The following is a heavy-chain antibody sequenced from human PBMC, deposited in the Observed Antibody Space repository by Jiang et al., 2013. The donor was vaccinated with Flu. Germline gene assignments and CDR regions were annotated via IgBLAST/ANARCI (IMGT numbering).Heavy chain of an antibody. Sequence: LLKPSETLSLTCAVSGGSISSNWWSWVRQPPGKGLEWVGEVFHSGTAHYNPSLSSRVTISVDKSKNQLSLRLTSVTAADTAVYYCARHDYYSLDYWGQGTLVTVSS. D-gene: IGHD3-22*01. V-gene: IGHV4-4*02. CDR2: VFHSGTA. CDR1: GGSISSNW. CDR3: ARHDYYSLDY. J-gene: IGHJ4*02.